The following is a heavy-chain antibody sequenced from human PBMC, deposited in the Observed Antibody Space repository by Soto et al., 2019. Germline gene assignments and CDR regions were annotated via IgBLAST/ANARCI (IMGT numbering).Heavy chain of an antibody. D-gene: IGHD2-2*01. CDR1: GYTFTSYY. V-gene: IGHV1-69*06. CDR2: IIPIFGTA. Sequence: SVKVSCKASGYTFTSYYMHWVRQAPGQGLEWVGGIIPIFGTANYAQKFQGRVTITADKSTSTAYMELSSLRSEDTAVYYCARASGVSLLSPVYWGQGTLVTVSS. CDR3: ARASGVSLLSPVY. J-gene: IGHJ4*02.